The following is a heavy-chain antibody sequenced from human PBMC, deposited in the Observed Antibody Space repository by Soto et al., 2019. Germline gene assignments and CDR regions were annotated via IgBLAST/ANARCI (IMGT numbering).Heavy chain of an antibody. J-gene: IGHJ5*01. D-gene: IGHD3-22*01. CDR1: GFTFSNYG. CDR3: AKASPLRSYYYDSSGPWVDS. CDR2: ISYDGSNK. Sequence: GGSLRLSCAASGFTFSNYGMHWVRQAPGKGLEWVAVISYDGSNKYYADSVKGRFTIARDNSKNTLYLQMNSLRAEDTAVYYCAKASPLRSYYYDSSGPWVDSWGHGTLVTVSS. V-gene: IGHV3-30*18.